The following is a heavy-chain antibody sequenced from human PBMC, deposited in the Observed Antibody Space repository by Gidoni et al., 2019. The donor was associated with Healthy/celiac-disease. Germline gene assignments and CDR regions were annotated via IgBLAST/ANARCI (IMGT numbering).Heavy chain of an antibody. CDR2: IYYSGST. Sequence: QLQLQESGPGLVKPSETLSLTCTVSGGSISSSSYYWGWIRQPPGKGLEWIGSIYYSGSTYYNPSLKRRVTISVDTSKNQFSLKLSSVTAADTAVYYCARHMNQYSSSSRTSPFDYWGQGTLVTVSS. D-gene: IGHD6-6*01. V-gene: IGHV4-39*01. CDR1: GGSISSSSYY. CDR3: ARHMNQYSSSSRTSPFDY. J-gene: IGHJ4*02.